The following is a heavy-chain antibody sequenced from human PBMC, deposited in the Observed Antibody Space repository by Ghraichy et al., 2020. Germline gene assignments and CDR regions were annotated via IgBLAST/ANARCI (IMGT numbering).Heavy chain of an antibody. CDR1: GFTFKNAW. J-gene: IGHJ3*02. CDR2: IRSEVDGGSP. V-gene: IGHV3-15*01. Sequence: LSLTCAASGFTFKNAWMSWVRQLPGKGLEWVGRIRSEVDGGSPEYAAPVQGRFIISRDDSKSTVYLQMNSLNTEDTALYYCTSLTIFGVVVSFDIWGQATMVAGSS. D-gene: IGHD3-3*01. CDR3: TSLTIFGVVVSFDI.